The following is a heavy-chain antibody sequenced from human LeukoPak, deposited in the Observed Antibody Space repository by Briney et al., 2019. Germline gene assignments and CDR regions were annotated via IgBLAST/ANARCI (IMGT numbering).Heavy chain of an antibody. J-gene: IGHJ4*02. V-gene: IGHV5-51*01. CDR1: GYSFTSYW. D-gene: IGHD6-13*01. CDR3: ARLGGSSWLDY. CDR2: IYPGDSDT. Sequence: GEPLKISSKGSGYSFTSYWIGWVRQIPGKGLERMGIIYPGDSDTRYSPSFQGQVTISADKSISTAYLQWSSLKASDTAMYYCARLGGSSWLDYWGQGTLVTVSS.